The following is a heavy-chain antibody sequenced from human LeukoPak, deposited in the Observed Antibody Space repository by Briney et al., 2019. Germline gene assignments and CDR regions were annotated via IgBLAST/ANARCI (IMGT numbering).Heavy chain of an antibody. D-gene: IGHD3-10*01. V-gene: IGHV3-30*18. J-gene: IGHJ4*02. CDR1: GFTFSSYG. CDR2: ISYDGSNK. Sequence: PGGSLRLSCAASGFTFSSYGMHWVRQAPGKGLEWVAVISYDGSNKYYADSVKGRFTISRDNSKNTLYLQMNSLRAEDTAVYYCAKVAVEYYYGSGSFDYWGQGTLVTVSS. CDR3: AKVAVEYYYGSGSFDY.